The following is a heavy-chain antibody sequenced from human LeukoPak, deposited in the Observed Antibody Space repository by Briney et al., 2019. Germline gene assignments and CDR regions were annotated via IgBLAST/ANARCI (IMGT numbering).Heavy chain of an antibody. D-gene: IGHD4-17*01. J-gene: IGHJ4*02. Sequence: GGSLRLSCAASGFPFSSYGINWVRQAPGKGLEWVSYISSSSSPIYYADSVKGRFTISRDNAQNSLYLQMNSLRDEDTAVYYCARDKYGDYAFDYWGQGTLVTVSS. CDR3: ARDKYGDYAFDY. CDR1: GFPFSSYG. V-gene: IGHV3-48*02. CDR2: ISSSSSPI.